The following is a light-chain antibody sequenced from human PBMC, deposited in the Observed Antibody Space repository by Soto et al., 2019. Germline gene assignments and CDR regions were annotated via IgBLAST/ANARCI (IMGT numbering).Light chain of an antibody. J-gene: IGKJ4*01. Sequence: EILFTQSPATPSLSPGERAPPSCRASQSVSSYLAWYQQKPGQTPRLLIYDASNRATGIPARFSGSRSGTDFTLTIRSLEPEDFAVYYCQQRSIWPLTFGGGT. V-gene: IGKV3-11*01. CDR3: QQRSIWPLT. CDR2: DAS. CDR1: QSVSSY.